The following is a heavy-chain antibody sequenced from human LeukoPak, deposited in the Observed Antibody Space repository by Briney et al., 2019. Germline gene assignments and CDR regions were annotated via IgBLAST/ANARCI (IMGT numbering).Heavy chain of an antibody. CDR3: ARAYQLLSYYYYGMDV. D-gene: IGHD2-2*01. V-gene: IGHV1-2*02. J-gene: IGHJ6*02. CDR2: INPNSGGT. Sequence: ASVKVSCKAPGYTFTGYYMHWVRQAPGQGLEWMGWINPNSGGTNYAQKFQGRVTMTRDTSISTAYMELSRLRSDDTAVYYCARAYQLLSYYYYGMDVWGQGTTVTVSS. CDR1: GYTFTGYY.